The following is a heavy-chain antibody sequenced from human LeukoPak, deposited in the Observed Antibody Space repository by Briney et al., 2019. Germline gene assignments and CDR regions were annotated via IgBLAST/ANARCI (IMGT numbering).Heavy chain of an antibody. CDR3: AKKARIAAAGRNDH. V-gene: IGHV3-23*01. CDR2: ISGSGGST. D-gene: IGHD6-13*01. J-gene: IGHJ4*02. CDR1: GFTFSSYA. Sequence: AGGSLRLSCAASGFTFSSYAMSWVRQAPGKGLEXXXAISGSGGSTYYADSVKGRFTISRDNSKNTLYLQMNSPRAEDTAVYYCAKKARIAAAGRNDHWGQGTLVTVSS.